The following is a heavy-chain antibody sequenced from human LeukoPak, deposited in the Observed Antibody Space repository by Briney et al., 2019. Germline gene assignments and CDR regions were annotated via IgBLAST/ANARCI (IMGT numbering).Heavy chain of an antibody. CDR3: ARRTSSGWYHHFDY. CDR1: DGSISSSSYY. Sequence: SETLSLTCTVSDGSISSSSYYWGWIRQPPGKGLEWIGSIYYSGSTYYNPSLKSRVTISVDTSKNQFSLKLSSVTAADTAVYYCARRTSSGWYHHFDYWGQGTLVTVSS. V-gene: IGHV4-39*01. CDR2: IYYSGST. J-gene: IGHJ4*02. D-gene: IGHD6-19*01.